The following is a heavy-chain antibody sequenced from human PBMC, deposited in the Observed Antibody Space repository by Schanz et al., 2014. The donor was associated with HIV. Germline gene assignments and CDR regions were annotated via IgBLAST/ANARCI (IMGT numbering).Heavy chain of an antibody. V-gene: IGHV3-23*04. CDR3: AKMARSVAANTNFDY. CDR1: GFTFSNFA. CDR2: ISGSGVST. J-gene: IGHJ4*02. D-gene: IGHD6-19*01. Sequence: EVQLVESGGGSVQPGGSLRLFCAASGFTFSNFAMSWVRQAPGKGLEWVSSISGSGVSTFYAGSVKGRFAISRDKSKNTLYLQMNSLRVEDTAVYYCAKMARSVAANTNFDYWGQGTLVTVSS.